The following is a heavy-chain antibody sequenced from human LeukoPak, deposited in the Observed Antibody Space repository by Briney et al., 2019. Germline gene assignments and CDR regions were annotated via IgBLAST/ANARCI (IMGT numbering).Heavy chain of an antibody. V-gene: IGHV4-59*01. Sequence: PSETLSLTCTVSAGSISSYYWTWIRQPPGKGLEWIGHIYYSGSTNYNPSLKSRVAISLDTSKNQFSLKLSSVTAADTATYYCARGRPDFRTNFYTFFVDSWGRGTLVTVSS. CDR3: ARGRPDFRTNFYTFFVDS. CDR1: AGSISSYY. CDR2: IYYSGST. D-gene: IGHD3/OR15-3a*01. J-gene: IGHJ4*02.